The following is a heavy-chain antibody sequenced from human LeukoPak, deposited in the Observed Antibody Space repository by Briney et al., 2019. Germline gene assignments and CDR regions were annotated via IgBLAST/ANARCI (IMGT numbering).Heavy chain of an antibody. V-gene: IGHV1-18*01. CDR1: GYTFTSYG. J-gene: IGHJ4*02. D-gene: IGHD2-2*01. Sequence: ASVKVSCKASGYTFTSYGISWVRQAPGQGLEWMGWISAYNGNTNYAQKLQGRVTITADESTSTAYMELSSLRSEDTAVYYCAAPTGYCSSTSCYAFDYWGQGTLVTVSS. CDR3: AAPTGYCSSTSCYAFDY. CDR2: ISAYNGNT.